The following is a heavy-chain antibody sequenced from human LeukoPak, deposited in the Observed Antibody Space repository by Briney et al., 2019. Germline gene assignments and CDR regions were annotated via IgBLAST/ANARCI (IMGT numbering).Heavy chain of an antibody. CDR2: INPNSGGT. V-gene: IGHV1-2*04. CDR3: ARGKIAAAGTKYYGMDV. D-gene: IGHD6-13*01. CDR1: GYTFTGYY. J-gene: IGHJ6*04. Sequence: ASVKVSCKASGYTFTGYYMHWVRQAPGQGLEWMGWINPNSGGTNYAQKFQGWVTMTRDTSISTAHMELSRLRSDDTAVYYCARGKIAAAGTKYYGMDVWGKGTTVTVSS.